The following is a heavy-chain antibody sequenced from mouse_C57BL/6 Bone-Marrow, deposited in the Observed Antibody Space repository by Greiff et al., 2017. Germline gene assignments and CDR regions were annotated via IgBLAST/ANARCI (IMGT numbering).Heavy chain of an antibody. J-gene: IGHJ2*01. CDR2: IHPSDSDT. CDR3: AYGSSSYYFDY. V-gene: IGHV1-74*01. Sequence: QVQLQQPGAELVKPGASVKVSCKASGYTFTSYWMHWVKQRPGQGLEWIGRIHPSDSDTNYNQKFKGKAKLTVDKSSSTAYMQLSSLTSEDSAVYYCAYGSSSYYFDYWGQGTTLTVSS. D-gene: IGHD1-1*01. CDR1: GYTFTSYW.